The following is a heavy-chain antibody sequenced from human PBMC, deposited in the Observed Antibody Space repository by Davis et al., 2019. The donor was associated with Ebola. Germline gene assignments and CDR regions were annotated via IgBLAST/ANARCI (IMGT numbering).Heavy chain of an antibody. Sequence: SVTVSRMASGYTLIDYYMIWERPAPRPGLEWLGWTNRNRGGPHYAQKFQGRVTMTRDTSISTAYMELSRLGSEDTAVYYCARDIFWSGHSHYWGQGTLVTVSS. CDR1: GYTLIDYY. D-gene: IGHD3-3*01. CDR2: TNRNRGGP. V-gene: IGHV1-2*02. J-gene: IGHJ4*02. CDR3: ARDIFWSGHSHY.